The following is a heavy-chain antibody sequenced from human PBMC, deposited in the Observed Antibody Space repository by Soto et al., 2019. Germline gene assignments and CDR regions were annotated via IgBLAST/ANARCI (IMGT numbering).Heavy chain of an antibody. J-gene: IGHJ6*02. Sequence: EVQLLESGGGLVQPGGSLRLSCAASGFTFSSYAMTWVRQAPGKGLEWVSALSGSGVSTYYADSVKGRFTISRDNSKNTLYLQMNSLGAADTAVYYCAKGGGSKDYYDTSGYYLYYYYAMDVWGQGTTVTVSS. V-gene: IGHV3-23*01. D-gene: IGHD3-22*01. CDR1: GFTFSSYA. CDR2: LSGSGVST. CDR3: AKGGGSKDYYDTSGYYLYYYYAMDV.